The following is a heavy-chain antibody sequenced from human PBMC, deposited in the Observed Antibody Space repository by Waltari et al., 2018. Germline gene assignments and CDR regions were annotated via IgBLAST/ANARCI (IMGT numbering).Heavy chain of an antibody. V-gene: IGHV1-24*01. CDR3: ATDSRGGNDGFDI. J-gene: IGHJ3*02. Sequence: GQVVQAGAAVKKPGASVKVSRKVSGYILTELSIHWVRQAPGKGLEWMGGFDPEDGKRIYAQKFQGRVTMTEDTSTDTAYMELSSLRSEDTAVYYCATDSRGGNDGFDIWGQGTMVTVSS. CDR1: GYILTELS. D-gene: IGHD1-1*01. CDR2: FDPEDGKR.